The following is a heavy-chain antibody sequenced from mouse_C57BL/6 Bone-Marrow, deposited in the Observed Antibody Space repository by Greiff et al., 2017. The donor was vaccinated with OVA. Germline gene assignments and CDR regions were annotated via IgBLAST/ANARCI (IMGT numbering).Heavy chain of an antibody. Sequence: EVMLVESGGGLVKPGGSLKLSCAASGFTFSSYTMSWVRQTPGKRLEWVATISGGGGNTYYPDSVKGRSTISRDNAKNTLYLQMSSLRSEYSALYYCATHPSQFLCYYGSSYGYYAMDYWGQGTTVTVSS. CDR1: GFTFSSYT. D-gene: IGHD1-1*01. V-gene: IGHV5-9*01. CDR2: ISGGGGNT. CDR3: ATHPSQFLCYYGSSYGYYAMDY. J-gene: IGHJ4*01.